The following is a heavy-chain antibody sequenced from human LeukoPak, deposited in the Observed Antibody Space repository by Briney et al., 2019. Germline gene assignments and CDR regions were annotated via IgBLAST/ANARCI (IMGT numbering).Heavy chain of an antibody. CDR1: GFTFIYD. CDR3: ATREKTSPIYNK. CDR2: MNPNSGAT. Sequence: ASVKVSCKAAGFTFIYDVNWVRQAAGQGLEWMGWMNPNSGATNYTPRFQGRVTFSGSTSIGTAYMELSGLSTEDTGVYYCATREKTSPIYNKWGQRTLVTVSS. J-gene: IGHJ4*02. D-gene: IGHD2-2*01. V-gene: IGHV1-8*03.